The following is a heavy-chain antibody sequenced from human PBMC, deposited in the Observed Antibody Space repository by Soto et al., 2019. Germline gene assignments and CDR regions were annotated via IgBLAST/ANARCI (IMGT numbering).Heavy chain of an antibody. V-gene: IGHV2-26*01. Sequence: QVTLKKSGPALVKPTETLTLTCTVSGFSLTTGKMGVSWIRQPPGKALEWLAHIFSDNERSYSTSLQGRLAISKDPSGSQVVLSMTNVDPVDTATYYCARMNVDSYQFYYAMDVWGQGTTVTVSS. CDR2: IFSDNER. D-gene: IGHD4-17*01. CDR3: ARMNVDSYQFYYAMDV. CDR1: GFSLTTGKMG. J-gene: IGHJ6*02.